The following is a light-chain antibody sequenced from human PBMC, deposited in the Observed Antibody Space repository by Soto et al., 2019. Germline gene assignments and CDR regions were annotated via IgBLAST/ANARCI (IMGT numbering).Light chain of an antibody. CDR3: SSSAGSNYIG. Sequence: QSVLTQPPSASGSPGQSVAISCTGSSNDVGGYNYVSWYQQHPGKAPQLMIYEVNKRPSGVPDRFSGSKSGNTASLTVSGLQAEDEADYYCSSSAGSNYIGFGTGTKV. CDR2: EVN. V-gene: IGLV2-8*01. J-gene: IGLJ1*01. CDR1: SNDVGGYNY.